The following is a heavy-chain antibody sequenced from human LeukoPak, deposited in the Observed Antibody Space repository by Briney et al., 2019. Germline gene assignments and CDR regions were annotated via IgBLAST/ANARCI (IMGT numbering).Heavy chain of an antibody. CDR3: ARERYYGSGSYYRKPYGMDV. D-gene: IGHD3-10*01. V-gene: IGHV4-34*01. Sequence: SXXXSLTCAVYGGSFSGYYWSWIRQPPGKGLEWIGEINHSGSTNYNPSLKSRVTISVDTSKNQFSLKLSSVTAADTAVYYCARERYYGSGSYYRKPYGMDVWGKGTTVTVSS. CDR1: GGSFSGYY. CDR2: INHSGST. J-gene: IGHJ6*04.